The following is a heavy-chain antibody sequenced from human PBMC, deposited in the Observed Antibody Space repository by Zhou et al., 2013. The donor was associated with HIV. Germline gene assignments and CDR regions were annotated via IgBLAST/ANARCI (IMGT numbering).Heavy chain of an antibody. J-gene: IGHJ3*01. CDR2: FDPDTGET. CDR1: GYAVTELA. CDR3: ASDRHLIQRLQNALQV. V-gene: IGHV1-24*01. D-gene: IGHD5-18*01. Sequence: QLHLVQSGSEVKKPGASVKASCKVSGYAVTELAIHWVRQPPGKGLEWVGRFDPDTGETVHSQNFQGRLSMTADTSTDTAYIYLTGLRSDDTAIYFCASDRHLIQRLQNALQVWGQGTMLTVSS.